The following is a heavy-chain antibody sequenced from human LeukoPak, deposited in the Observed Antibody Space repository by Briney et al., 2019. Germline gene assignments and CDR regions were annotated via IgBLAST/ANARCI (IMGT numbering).Heavy chain of an antibody. CDR3: ATAGMATVPGYY. CDR2: ISGSGSTI. CDR1: GFTFSNYE. Sequence: GGSLRLSCAASGFTFSNYETNWVRQAPGKGLEWVSYISGSGSTIYYADSVKGRFTISRDNAKNSLYLEMNSLRDEDTAVYYCATAGMATVPGYYWGQGTLVTVSS. J-gene: IGHJ4*02. V-gene: IGHV3-48*03. D-gene: IGHD5-24*01.